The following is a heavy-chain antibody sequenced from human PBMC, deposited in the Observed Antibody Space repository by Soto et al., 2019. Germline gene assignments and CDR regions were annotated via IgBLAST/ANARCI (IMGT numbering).Heavy chain of an antibody. J-gene: IGHJ4*02. V-gene: IGHV1-18*01. CDR2: ISDYNGKT. CDR1: GYAFTSYG. D-gene: IGHD6-19*01. CDR3: SRDPKWLATLDY. Sequence: GPSVKVSCKASGYAFTSYGISWVRQAPGQGLEWMGWISDYNGKTKYAQKLQGRVTMTTDTSTSTAYIELRSLLSDDTAVYYCSRDPKWLATLDYWGQGTLVTVSS.